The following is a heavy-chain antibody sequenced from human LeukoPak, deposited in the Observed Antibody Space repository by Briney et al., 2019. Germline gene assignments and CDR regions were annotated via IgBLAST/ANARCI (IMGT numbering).Heavy chain of an antibody. CDR3: ARGARDGYNHYYMDV. J-gene: IGHJ6*03. Sequence: GGSLRLSCAASGFTFSSYEMNWVRQAPGKGLEWVSSISSSSSYIYYADSVKGRFTISRDNAKNSLYLQMNSLRAEDTAVYYCARGARDGYNHYYMDVWGKGTTVTVSS. CDR2: ISSSSSYI. V-gene: IGHV3-21*01. CDR1: GFTFSSYE. D-gene: IGHD5-24*01.